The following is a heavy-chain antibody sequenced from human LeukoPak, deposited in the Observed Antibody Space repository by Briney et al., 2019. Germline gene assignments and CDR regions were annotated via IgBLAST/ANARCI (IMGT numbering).Heavy chain of an antibody. J-gene: IGHJ4*02. CDR3: ARDAHYYDSSGYVDY. V-gene: IGHV3-30-3*01. CDR2: ISYDGSNK. D-gene: IGHD3-22*01. Sequence: PGGSLRLSCAASGFTFSSYAMHWVRQAPGKGLEWVAVISYDGSNKYYADSVKGRFTISRDNSKNTLYLQMNSLRAEDTAVYYCARDAHYYDSSGYVDYWGQGTLVTVSS. CDR1: GFTFSSYA.